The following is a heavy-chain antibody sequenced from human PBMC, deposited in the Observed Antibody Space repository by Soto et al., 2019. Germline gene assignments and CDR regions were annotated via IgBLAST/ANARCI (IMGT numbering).Heavy chain of an antibody. D-gene: IGHD6-6*01. Sequence: PSETLSLTCTVSGGSISSCDYYWSWIRQPPGKGLEWIGYIYYSGSTYYNPSLKSRVTISVDTSKNQFSLKLSSVTAADTAVYYCARDSGYSSSSGWFDPWGQGTLVTVS. V-gene: IGHV4-30-4*01. CDR2: IYYSGST. CDR1: GGSISSCDYY. CDR3: ARDSGYSSSSGWFDP. J-gene: IGHJ5*02.